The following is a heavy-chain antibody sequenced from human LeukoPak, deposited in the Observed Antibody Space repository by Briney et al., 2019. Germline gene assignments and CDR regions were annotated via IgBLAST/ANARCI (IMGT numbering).Heavy chain of an antibody. V-gene: IGHV1-18*01. CDR1: GYTFTSYG. CDR3: ARVGEYCGGDCYSDY. Sequence: ASVKVSCKASGYTFTSYGISWVRQAPGQGLEWMGWISAYNGNTNYAQKLQGRVTMTTDTFTSTAYMELRSLRSDDTAVYYCARVGEYCGGDCYSDYWGQGTLVTVSS. D-gene: IGHD2-21*02. J-gene: IGHJ4*02. CDR2: ISAYNGNT.